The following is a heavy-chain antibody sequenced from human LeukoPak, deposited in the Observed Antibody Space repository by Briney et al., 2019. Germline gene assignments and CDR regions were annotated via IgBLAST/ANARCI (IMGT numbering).Heavy chain of an antibody. D-gene: IGHD1-26*01. V-gene: IGHV3-23*01. CDR3: AKDQGASSYSFDY. J-gene: IGHJ4*02. Sequence: GGTLRLSCAASGFTFSTYAMNWVRQASGKGLEWVSTFSGSVDTTYYADSVKGRFTISRDNSKNTLYLQMDTLTAEDTAVYYCAKDQGASSYSFDYWGRGTLVTVSS. CDR1: GFTFSTYA. CDR2: FSGSVDTT.